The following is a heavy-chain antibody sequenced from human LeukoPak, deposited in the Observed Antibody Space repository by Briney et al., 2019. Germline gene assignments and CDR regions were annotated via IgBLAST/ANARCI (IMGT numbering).Heavy chain of an antibody. V-gene: IGHV2-5*02. Sequence: SGPTLVNPPQTLTLTCTFSGSSLSTRGVGVGWIRQPPGKALEWLALIYWDDDKRYSPSLKSRLTITKDTSKNQVVLTMTNMDPVDTATYYCAHSGATVTSIPTFSFDYWGQGTLVTVSS. J-gene: IGHJ4*02. CDR3: AHSGATVTSIPTFSFDY. D-gene: IGHD4-17*01. CDR2: IYWDDDK. CDR1: GSSLSTRGVG.